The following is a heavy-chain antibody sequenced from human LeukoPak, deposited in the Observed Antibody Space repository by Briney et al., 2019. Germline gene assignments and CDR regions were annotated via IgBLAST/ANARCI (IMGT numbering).Heavy chain of an antibody. D-gene: IGHD3-9*01. Sequence: PSEALSLTCTLSGGSISSSYWSCIRQPPGEGLGWIGYLYYRGRTNSNPSLKSRVTISVDTSKHHFSLKQSSVTAADTAVYYCASYGYDILTGYSKRGAFDIWGQGTMVTVSS. J-gene: IGHJ3*02. CDR1: GGSISSSY. CDR3: ASYGYDILTGYSKRGAFDI. CDR2: LYYRGRT. V-gene: IGHV4-59*08.